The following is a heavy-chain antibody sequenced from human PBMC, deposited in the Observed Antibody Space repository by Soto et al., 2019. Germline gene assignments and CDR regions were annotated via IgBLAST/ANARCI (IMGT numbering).Heavy chain of an antibody. CDR3: ARDDIGYCSGGSCYSGYYGMDV. V-gene: IGHV4-61*08. D-gene: IGHD2-15*01. Sequence: PSETLSLTCTISGGSISSGGYYWSWIRQPPGEGLEWIGYIHHSGVTNYNPSLKSRVTISVDTSKNQFSLKLSSVTAADTAVYYCARDDIGYCSGGSCYSGYYGMDVWGQGTTVTVSS. CDR1: GGSISSGGYY. CDR2: IHHSGVT. J-gene: IGHJ6*02.